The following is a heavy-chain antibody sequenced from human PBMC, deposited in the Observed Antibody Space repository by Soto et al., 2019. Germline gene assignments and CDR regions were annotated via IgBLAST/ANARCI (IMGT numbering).Heavy chain of an antibody. D-gene: IGHD2-2*01. CDR3: ARLLGYCSSTSCRYYFDY. J-gene: IGHJ4*02. CDR1: GGSISNGGYY. CDR2: IYYNGKT. Sequence: QEQLQESGPGLVKPSQTLSLTCSVSGGSISNGGYYWSWIRQLPGKALGWIGHIYYNGKTYYNPSLRSRLTMSVDTSKNPFSLKLSSVTAADTAVYYCARLLGYCSSTSCRYYFDYWGQGALVTVSS. V-gene: IGHV4-31*02.